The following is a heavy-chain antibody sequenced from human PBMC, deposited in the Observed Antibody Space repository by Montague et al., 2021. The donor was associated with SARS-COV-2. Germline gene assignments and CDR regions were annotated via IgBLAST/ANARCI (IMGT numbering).Heavy chain of an antibody. CDR2: IYSSGDT. CDR3: ASGMFDT. V-gene: IGHV3-66*01. Sequence: SLRLSCAASGFTVSSTYMSWVRQAPGKGLVWISAIYSSGDTYHADSMKDRFTISRDNSKNTVYLQMHILRAEDTAVYYCASGMFDTWGQGTLVTVSS. CDR1: GFTVSSTY. J-gene: IGHJ5*02.